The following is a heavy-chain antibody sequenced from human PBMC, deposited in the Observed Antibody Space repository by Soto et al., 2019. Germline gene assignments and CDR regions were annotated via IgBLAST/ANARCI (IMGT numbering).Heavy chain of an antibody. V-gene: IGHV3-23*01. CDR2: ISGSGGST. J-gene: IGHJ3*02. CDR3: AKSDSGDYGENSAFDI. CDR1: GFTFSSYA. Sequence: GGSLRLSCAASGFTFSSYAMSWVRQAPGKGLEWVSAISGSGGSTYYADSVKGRFTISRDNSKNTLYLQMNSLRAEDTAVYYCAKSDSGDYGENSAFDIWGQGTMVTVSS. D-gene: IGHD4-17*01.